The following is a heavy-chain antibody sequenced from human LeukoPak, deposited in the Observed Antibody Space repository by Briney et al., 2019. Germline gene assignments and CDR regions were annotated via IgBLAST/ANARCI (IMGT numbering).Heavy chain of an antibody. CDR3: ASGAAAGTGWFGP. CDR2: IRYDGSNK. D-gene: IGHD6-13*01. V-gene: IGHV3-30*02. CDR1: GFTFSSYG. Sequence: QPGGSLRLSCAASGFTFSSYGMHWVRQAPGKGLEWVAFIRYDGSNKYYADSVKGRFTISRDNSKNTLYLQMNSLRSEDTAVYYCASGAAAGTGWFGPWGQGTLVTVSS. J-gene: IGHJ5*02.